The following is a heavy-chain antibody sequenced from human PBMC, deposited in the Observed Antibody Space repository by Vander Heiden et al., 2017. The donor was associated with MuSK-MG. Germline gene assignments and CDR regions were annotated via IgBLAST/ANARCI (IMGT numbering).Heavy chain of an antibody. Sequence: QLQLVQSGAGVKKPGSSVEASCKSSGGTLSSYPFGWVLQAPGQGLEWMGGIIPIFGTANYAQKFQGRVTMTADESTSTAYMELSSLRSEDTAVYYCARVYYYGSGSYHEPYYYYYGMDVWGQGTTVTVSS. CDR2: IIPIFGTA. V-gene: IGHV1-69*01. CDR1: GGTLSSYP. D-gene: IGHD3-10*01. J-gene: IGHJ6*02. CDR3: ARVYYYGSGSYHEPYYYYYGMDV.